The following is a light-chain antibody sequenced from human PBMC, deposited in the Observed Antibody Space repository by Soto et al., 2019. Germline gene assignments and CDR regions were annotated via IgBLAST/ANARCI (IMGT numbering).Light chain of an antibody. CDR3: QHYNKMYT. V-gene: IGKV1-5*01. CDR1: QSISSW. J-gene: IGKJ2*01. CDR2: DAS. Sequence: DIQMTQSPSTLSASVGDRVTITCRASQSISSWLAWYQQKPGKAPKLLIYDASSLESGVPSRFSGSGSGTEFTLTISSLQPDDFATYYCQHYNKMYTFGQGTKLEIK.